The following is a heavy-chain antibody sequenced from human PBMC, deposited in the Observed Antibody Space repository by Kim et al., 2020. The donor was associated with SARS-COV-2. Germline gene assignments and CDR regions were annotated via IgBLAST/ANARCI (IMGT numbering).Heavy chain of an antibody. CDR2: IYYSGST. V-gene: IGHV4-39*01. CDR3: ARLWFGEFKAFDY. D-gene: IGHD3-10*01. J-gene: IGHJ4*02. Sequence: SETLSLTCTVSGGSISSSSYYWGWIRQPPGKGLEWIGSIYYSGSTYYNPSLKSRVTISVDTSKNQFSLKLSSVTAADTAVYYCARLWFGEFKAFDYWGQGTLVTVSS. CDR1: GGSISSSSYY.